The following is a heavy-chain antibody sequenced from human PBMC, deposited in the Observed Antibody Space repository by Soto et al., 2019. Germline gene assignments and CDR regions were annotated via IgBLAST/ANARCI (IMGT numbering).Heavy chain of an antibody. CDR1: GFTVSSNY. CDR2: LWSAGLT. V-gene: IGHV3-53*01. Sequence: PGGSLRLSCAASGFTVSSNYMTWVRQAPGKGLEWVSVLWSAGLTYYADSVKGRFTISRDNSKNTVYLQMNSLRAEGSAVYYCARELPPDIWGRGTLVTVSS. CDR3: ARELPPDI. J-gene: IGHJ4*02. D-gene: IGHD2-21*02.